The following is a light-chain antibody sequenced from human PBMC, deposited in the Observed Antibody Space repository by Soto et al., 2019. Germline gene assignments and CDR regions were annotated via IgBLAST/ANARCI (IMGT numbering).Light chain of an antibody. CDR3: NSYRTISTYV. V-gene: IGLV2-14*01. Sequence: QSALTQPASVSGSPGQSITISCTGTTSDIGGYNFVSWYQQHPGKATKLLIYDVRNRPSGVSNRFSGSKSGNTASLTISGLQAEDEADYYCNSYRTISTYVFGSGTKVTVL. CDR1: TSDIGGYNF. J-gene: IGLJ1*01. CDR2: DVR.